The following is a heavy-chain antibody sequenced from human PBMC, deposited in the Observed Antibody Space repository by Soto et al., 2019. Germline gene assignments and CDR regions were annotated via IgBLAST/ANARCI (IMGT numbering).Heavy chain of an antibody. CDR3: AKDTYGMDA. J-gene: IGHJ6*02. CDR2: SSGSGGST. V-gene: IGHV3-23*01. Sequence: LRRSCAASGFTFSSYAMSWVRQARGKGLEWVSASSGSGGSTYYADSVKGRFTISRDNSKNTLYRQMNSLRAEDTAVYYCAKDTYGMDAWGRGTTVTVSS. CDR1: GFTFSSYA.